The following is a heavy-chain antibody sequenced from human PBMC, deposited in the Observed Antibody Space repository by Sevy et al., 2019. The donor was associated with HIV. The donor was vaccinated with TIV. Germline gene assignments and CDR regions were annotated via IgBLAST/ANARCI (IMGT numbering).Heavy chain of an antibody. Sequence: GGSLRLSCAASGFTFDDYAMHWVRQAPGKGLEWVSGISWNSGSIDYADSVKGRFTISRDKAKNSLYLQMKSLRADDTALYYCARDSDDGYCTNGVCFNFDNWGQGTLVTVSS. J-gene: IGHJ4*01. CDR1: GFTFDDYA. V-gene: IGHV3-9*01. CDR2: ISWNSGSI. CDR3: ARDSDDGYCTNGVCFNFDN. D-gene: IGHD2-8*01.